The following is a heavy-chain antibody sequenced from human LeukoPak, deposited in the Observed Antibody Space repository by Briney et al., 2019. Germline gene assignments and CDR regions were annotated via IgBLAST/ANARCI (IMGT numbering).Heavy chain of an antibody. J-gene: IGHJ5*02. V-gene: IGHV4-34*01. CDR3: ARVFLGGWFDP. D-gene: IGHD2/OR15-2a*01. Sequence: PSETLSLTCAVYGGSFSGYYWSWIRRPPGKGLEWIGEINHSGSTNYNPSLKSRVTISVDTSKNQFSLKLSSVTAADTAVYYCARVFLGGWFDPWGQGTLVTVSS. CDR2: INHSGST. CDR1: GGSFSGYY.